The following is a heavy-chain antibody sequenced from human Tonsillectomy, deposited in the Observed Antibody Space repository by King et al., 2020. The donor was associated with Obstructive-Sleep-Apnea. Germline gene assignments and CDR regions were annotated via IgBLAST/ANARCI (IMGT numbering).Heavy chain of an antibody. V-gene: IGHV1-69*01. D-gene: IGHD3-22*01. CDR2: IIPIFGTA. CDR1: GGTFSSYA. CDR3: ARDDYYDSSGYYYFDY. J-gene: IGHJ4*02. Sequence: VQLEESGAEVKKPGSSVKVSCKASGGTFSSYAISWVRQAPGQGLEWMGGIIPIFGTANYAQKFQGRVTITADESTSTAYMELSSLRSEDTAVYYCARDDYYDSSGYYYFDYWGQGTLVTVSS.